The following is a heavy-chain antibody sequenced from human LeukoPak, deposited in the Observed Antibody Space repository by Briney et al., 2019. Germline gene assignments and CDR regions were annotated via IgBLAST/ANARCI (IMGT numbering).Heavy chain of an antibody. J-gene: IGHJ5*02. CDR3: ARDTSIVVVPAAMGGWFDP. D-gene: IGHD2-2*01. CDR1: GGSISSYY. CDR2: IYYSGST. V-gene: IGHV4-59*01. Sequence: SETLSLTCTVSGGSISSYYWSWLRQPPGKGLEWIGYIYYSGSTNYNPSLKSRVTISVDRSKNQFSLKLSSVTAADTAVYYCARDTSIVVVPAAMGGWFDPWGQGNQGTVSS.